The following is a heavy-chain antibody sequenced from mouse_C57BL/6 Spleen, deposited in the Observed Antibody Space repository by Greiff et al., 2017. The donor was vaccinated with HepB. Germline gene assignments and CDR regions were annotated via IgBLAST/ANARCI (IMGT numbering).Heavy chain of an antibody. CDR1: GYAFSSSW. D-gene: IGHD1-1*01. CDR2: IYPGDGDT. J-gene: IGHJ1*03. V-gene: IGHV1-82*01. CDR3: AREVYYGSRKYFDV. Sequence: QVQLQQSGPELVKPGASVKISCKASGYAFSSSWMNWVKQRPGKGLEWIGRIYPGDGDTNYNGKFKGKATLTADKSSSTAYMQLSSLTSEDSAVYFCAREVYYGSRKYFDVWGTGTTVTVSS.